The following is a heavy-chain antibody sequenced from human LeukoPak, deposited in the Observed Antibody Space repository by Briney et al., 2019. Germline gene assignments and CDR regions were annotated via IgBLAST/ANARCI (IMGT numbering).Heavy chain of an antibody. D-gene: IGHD5-24*01. CDR3: ARDGYNRGLY. J-gene: IGHJ4*02. CDR2: INHSGST. V-gene: IGHV4-34*01. CDR1: GGSFSGYY. Sequence: PSETLSLTCAVYGGSFSGYYWSWIRQPPGKGLEWIGEINHSGSTNYNPSLKSRVTISVDTSKNQFSLKLSSVTAADTAVYYCARDGYNRGLYRGQGTLVTVSS.